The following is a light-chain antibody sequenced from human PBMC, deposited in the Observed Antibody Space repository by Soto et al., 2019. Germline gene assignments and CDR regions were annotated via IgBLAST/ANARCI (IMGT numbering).Light chain of an antibody. V-gene: IGKV1-39*01. Sequence: DIPMTQSPSSLSASVGDRVTIACRASQSINTYLNWYQQKPGKAPKLLIYAASALESGVPSRFSGSGSGRDFTLTISRLQPEDFANYYCQQSHSTPCTFGQGTKVEIK. CDR2: AAS. CDR1: QSINTY. CDR3: QQSHSTPCT. J-gene: IGKJ1*01.